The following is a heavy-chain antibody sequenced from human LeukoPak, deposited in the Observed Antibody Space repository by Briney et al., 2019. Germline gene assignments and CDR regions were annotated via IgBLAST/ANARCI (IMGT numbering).Heavy chain of an antibody. D-gene: IGHD6-13*01. Sequence: GGSLRLSCTVSGFIFSDFSMSWVRQAPGKGLEWVAKMSEDGNEIFYVDSVKGRFTISRDNAKNSLYLQMNSLRAEDTAVYYCAREGAGIAPTNYYFDYWGQGTLVTVSS. J-gene: IGHJ4*02. CDR1: GFIFSDFS. CDR2: MSEDGNEI. V-gene: IGHV3-7*01. CDR3: AREGAGIAPTNYYFDY.